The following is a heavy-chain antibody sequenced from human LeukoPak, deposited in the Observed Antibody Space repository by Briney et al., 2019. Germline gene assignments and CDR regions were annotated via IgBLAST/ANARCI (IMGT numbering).Heavy chain of an antibody. CDR1: GITLSNYG. CDR3: AKGMVAATYSWFDP. D-gene: IGHD2-15*01. Sequence: QSGGSLRPSCVVSGITLSNYGMSWVRQAPGKGLEWVSGISERGGSTNYADSVKGRFTISRDNSKNTLYLQMNSLRAEDTAVYYCAKGMVAATYSWFDPRGQGTLVTVSS. J-gene: IGHJ5*02. CDR2: ISERGGST. V-gene: IGHV3-23*01.